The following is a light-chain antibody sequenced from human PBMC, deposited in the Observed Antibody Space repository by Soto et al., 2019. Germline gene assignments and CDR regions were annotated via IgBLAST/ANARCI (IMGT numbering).Light chain of an antibody. J-gene: IGLJ1*01. CDR3: QVWDSIDRHSV. CDR2: DDD. V-gene: IGLV3-21*02. Sequence: SYVVTQPPSVSVAPGQTARLTCGGGGLENERVHWYQQRPGQAPVLVVHDDDDRPSGIPERFSGSTSGNTATLTIIRVEAGDEADYYCQVWDSIDRHSVFGPGTKVTVL. CDR1: GLENER.